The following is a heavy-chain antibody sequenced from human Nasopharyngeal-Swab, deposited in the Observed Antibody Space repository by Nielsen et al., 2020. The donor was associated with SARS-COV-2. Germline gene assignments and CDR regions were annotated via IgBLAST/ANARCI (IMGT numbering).Heavy chain of an antibody. D-gene: IGHD3-10*01. CDR3: ARDSYYGSGSYAFDI. J-gene: IGHJ3*02. V-gene: IGHV3-21*01. CDR2: ISSSSSYI. Sequence: GESLKISCAASGFTFSSYSMNWVRQAPGKGLEWVSSISSSSSYIYYADSVKGRFTISRDNAKNSLYLQMNSLRAEDTAVYYCARDSYYGSGSYAFDIWGQGTMVTVSS. CDR1: GFTFSSYS.